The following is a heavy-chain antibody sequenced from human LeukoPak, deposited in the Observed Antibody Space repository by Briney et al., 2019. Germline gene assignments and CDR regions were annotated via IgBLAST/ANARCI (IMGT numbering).Heavy chain of an antibody. CDR3: ASPAVYSSSWYYFDY. Sequence: GESLKISCAASGFTFSSFGMHWVRQAPGKGLEWVAVISYDGSSKYYADSVKGRFTISRDNSKNTLYLQMNSLRAEDTAVYYCASPAVYSSSWYYFDYWGQGTLVTVSS. CDR1: GFTFSSFG. D-gene: IGHD6-13*01. CDR2: ISYDGSSK. V-gene: IGHV3-30*03. J-gene: IGHJ4*02.